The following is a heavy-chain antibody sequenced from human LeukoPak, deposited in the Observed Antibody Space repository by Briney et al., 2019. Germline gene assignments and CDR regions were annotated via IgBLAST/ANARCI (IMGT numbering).Heavy chain of an antibody. Sequence: GASVKVSCKVSGYTLTELSMHWVRQAPGKGLERMGGFDPEDGETIYAQKFQGRVTMTEDTSTDTAYMELSSLRSEDTAVYYCATLTGYCSGGSCYDAFDIWGQGTMVTVSS. CDR1: GYTLTELS. D-gene: IGHD2-15*01. CDR3: ATLTGYCSGGSCYDAFDI. V-gene: IGHV1-24*01. CDR2: FDPEDGET. J-gene: IGHJ3*02.